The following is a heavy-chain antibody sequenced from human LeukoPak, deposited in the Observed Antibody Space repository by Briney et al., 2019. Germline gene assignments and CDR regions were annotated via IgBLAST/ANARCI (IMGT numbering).Heavy chain of an antibody. CDR3: AKCSYTYGNDAYDI. V-gene: IGHV3-23*01. CDR2: IRGGGANP. Sequence: AGGSLRLSCAASGFTFSSYEMNWVRQAPGKGLEWVSSIRGGGANPHYADSVKGRFTISRDNSKNTLYMEMNSLRAEDTAVYYCAKCSYTYGNDAYDIWGQGTMVTVSS. CDR1: GFTFSSYE. D-gene: IGHD5-18*01. J-gene: IGHJ3*02.